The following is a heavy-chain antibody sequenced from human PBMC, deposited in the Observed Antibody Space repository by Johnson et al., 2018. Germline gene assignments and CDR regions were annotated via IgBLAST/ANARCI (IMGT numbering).Heavy chain of an antibody. CDR2: ISSTRSTI. CDR3: AREPDSSEIDYYDGSGLPAQYFHH. Sequence: VQLVESGGGLVQPGGSLRLSCAASGFTFSSYSMNCVRQAPGKGLEWVSYISSTRSTIYYADSVKGRFTISRDNAKHSLYMQMNSLGAEDTAVYYCAREPDSSEIDYYDGSGLPAQYFHHWGQGTLVTVSS. CDR1: GFTFSSYS. J-gene: IGHJ1*01. V-gene: IGHV3-48*01. D-gene: IGHD3-22*01.